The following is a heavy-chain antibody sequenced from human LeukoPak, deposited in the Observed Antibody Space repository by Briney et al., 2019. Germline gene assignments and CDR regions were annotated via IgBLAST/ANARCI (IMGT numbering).Heavy chain of an antibody. Sequence: GASVKVSCKASGGTFSSYAISWVRQAPGQGLEWMGGIIPIFGTANYAQKFQGRVTITADESTTTAYMELSSLRSEDTAVYYCARGPWSSSWYLGAFDIWGQGTMVTVSS. CDR3: ARGPWSSSWYLGAFDI. CDR1: GGTFSSYA. D-gene: IGHD6-13*01. V-gene: IGHV1-69*13. CDR2: IIPIFGTA. J-gene: IGHJ3*02.